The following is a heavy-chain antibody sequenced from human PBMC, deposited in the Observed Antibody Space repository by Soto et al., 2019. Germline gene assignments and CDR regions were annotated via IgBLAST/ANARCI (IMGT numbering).Heavy chain of an antibody. CDR3: ARALQLWRPYYYYGMDV. CDR2: IYHSGST. CDR1: GGSISSSNW. V-gene: IGHV4-4*02. D-gene: IGHD5-18*01. J-gene: IGHJ6*02. Sequence: PSETLSLTCAVSGGSISSSNWWSWVRQPPGKGLEWIGEIYHSGSTNYNPSLKSRVTISVDKSKNQFSLKLSSVTAADTAVYYCARALQLWRPYYYYGMDVWGQGTTVTVSS.